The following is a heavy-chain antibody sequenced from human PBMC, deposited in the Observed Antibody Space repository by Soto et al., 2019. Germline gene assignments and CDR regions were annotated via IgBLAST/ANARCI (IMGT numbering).Heavy chain of an antibody. D-gene: IGHD3-16*01. CDR3: AHTWGLPFDY. V-gene: IGHV2-5*01. Sequence: QITLKESGPPLVEPTQTLTLTCTYSGFSLRTTGVGVGWIRQPPGKALEWLGIIYWNDDKRYSPALKNRFTLTSDISKSQVVLTMTNMDPVYTATYYCAHTWGLPFDYWGQGTLVIVSS. CDR2: IYWNDDK. J-gene: IGHJ4*02. CDR1: GFSLRTTGVG.